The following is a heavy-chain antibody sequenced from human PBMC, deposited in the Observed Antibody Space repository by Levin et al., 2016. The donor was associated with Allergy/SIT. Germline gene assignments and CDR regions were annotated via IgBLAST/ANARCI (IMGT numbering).Heavy chain of an antibody. J-gene: IGHJ6*02. CDR3: ARRLSDFWSGHLYGMDV. V-gene: IGHV4-39*01. CDR1: GGSISSSSYY. CDR2: IYYSGST. D-gene: IGHD3-3*01. Sequence: SETLSLTCTVSGGSISSSSYYWGWIRQPPGKGLEWIGSIYYSGSTYYNPSLKSRVTISVDTSKNQFSLKLSSVAAADTAVYYCARRLSDFWSGHLYGMDVWGQGTTVTVSS.